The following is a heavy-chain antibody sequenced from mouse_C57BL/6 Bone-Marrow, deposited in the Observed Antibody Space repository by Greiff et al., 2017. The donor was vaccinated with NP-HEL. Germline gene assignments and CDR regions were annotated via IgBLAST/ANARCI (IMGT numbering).Heavy chain of an antibody. CDR3: AREGAHEGFAY. J-gene: IGHJ3*01. V-gene: IGHV1-19*01. D-gene: IGHD6-1*01. CDR2: INPYNGGT. Sequence: EVQLQQSGPVLVKPGASVKMSCKASGYTFTDYYMNWVKQSHGKSLEWIGVINPYNGGTSYNQKFKGKATLTVDKSSSTAYMELNSLTSEDSAVYYCAREGAHEGFAYWGQGTLVTVSA. CDR1: GYTFTDYY.